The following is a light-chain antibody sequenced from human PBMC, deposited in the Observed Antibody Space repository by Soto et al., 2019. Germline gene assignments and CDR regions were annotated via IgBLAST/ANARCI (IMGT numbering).Light chain of an antibody. V-gene: IGLV2-8*01. Sequence: ALTQPPSASGSPGQSVTISCTGTSSDVGGYDYVSWYQQHPGKAPKLMIYEVTIRPSGVSDRFSGSKSGNSASLTVSGLQAEDEADYYCSSYTGGNPSYVFGTGTKVTVL. CDR2: EVT. J-gene: IGLJ1*01. CDR3: SSYTGGNPSYV. CDR1: SSDVGGYDY.